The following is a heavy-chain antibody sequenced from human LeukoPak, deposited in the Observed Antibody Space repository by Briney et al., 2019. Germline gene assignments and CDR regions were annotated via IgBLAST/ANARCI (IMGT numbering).Heavy chain of an antibody. D-gene: IGHD1-26*01. CDR2: IYSGGST. CDR1: GFTVSSNY. V-gene: IGHV3-66*01. Sequence: GGSLRLSCAASGFTVSSNYRSWVRQAPGKGLEWVSVIYSGGSTYYADSVKGRFTISRDNSKNSLYLQMNSLRAEDTAVYYCARDRSYYYFDYWGQGTLVTVSS. J-gene: IGHJ4*02. CDR3: ARDRSYYYFDY.